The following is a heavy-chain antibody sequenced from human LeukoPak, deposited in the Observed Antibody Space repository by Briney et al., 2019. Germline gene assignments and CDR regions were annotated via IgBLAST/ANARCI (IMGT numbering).Heavy chain of an antibody. V-gene: IGHV3-23*01. Sequence: GGSLRLSCVPSGFTFSSYGMHWVRQAPGKGLEWVSAISGSGGSTYYADSVKGRFTISRDNSKNTLYLQMNSLRAEDTAVYYCAKTKTYYDSSGYQYYFDYWGQGTLVTVSS. D-gene: IGHD3-22*01. CDR2: ISGSGGST. CDR3: AKTKTYYDSSGYQYYFDY. CDR1: GFTFSSYG. J-gene: IGHJ4*02.